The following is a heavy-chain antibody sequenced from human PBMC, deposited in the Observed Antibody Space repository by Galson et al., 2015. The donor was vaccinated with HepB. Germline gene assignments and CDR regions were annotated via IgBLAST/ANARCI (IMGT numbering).Heavy chain of an antibody. CDR1: GFTFSDCS. D-gene: IGHD4-11*01. J-gene: IGHJ4*02. CDR2: ISGSSDFI. Sequence: SLRLSCAASGFTFSDCSVCWVRQAPGKGPEWVSYISGSSDFIDYADSVKGRFTVSRDNVKNSLYLQMNSLRVEDTAIYYCARNRRGYSPDYFDWWGQGTLVVVSS. V-gene: IGHV3-11*06. CDR3: ARNRRGYSPDYFDW.